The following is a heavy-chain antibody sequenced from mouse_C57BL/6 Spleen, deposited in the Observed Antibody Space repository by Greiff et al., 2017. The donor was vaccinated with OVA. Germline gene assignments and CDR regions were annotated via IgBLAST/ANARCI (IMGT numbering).Heavy chain of an antibody. D-gene: IGHD2-1*01. V-gene: IGHV1-52*01. CDR1: GYTFTSYW. CDR2: IDPSDSET. J-gene: IGHJ2*01. Sequence: QVQLQQPGAELVRPGSSVKLSCKASGYTFTSYWMHWVKQRPIQGLEWIGNIDPSDSETHYNQKFKDKATLTVDKSSSTAYMQLSSLTSVDSAVYYCARGSYGNHEDYWGQGTTLTVSS. CDR3: ARGSYGNHEDY.